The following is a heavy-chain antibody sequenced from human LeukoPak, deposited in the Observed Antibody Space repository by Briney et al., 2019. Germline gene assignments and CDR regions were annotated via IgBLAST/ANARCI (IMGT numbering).Heavy chain of an antibody. Sequence: PSETLSLTCTVSGGSISSYYWSWIRQPPGKGLEWIGYICYSGSTNYNPSLKSRVTISVDTSKNQFSLKLSSVTAADTAVYYCARFHGDYDDAFDIWGQGTMVTVSS. J-gene: IGHJ3*02. D-gene: IGHD4-17*01. CDR3: ARFHGDYDDAFDI. CDR2: ICYSGST. CDR1: GGSISSYY. V-gene: IGHV4-59*01.